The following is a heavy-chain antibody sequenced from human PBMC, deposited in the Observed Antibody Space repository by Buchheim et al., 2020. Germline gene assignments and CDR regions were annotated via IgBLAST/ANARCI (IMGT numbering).Heavy chain of an antibody. CDR2: ISGSGGST. CDR3: AKDLGRGIELFDY. Sequence: VQLQQWGAGLLKPSETLSLTCAVYGGSFSGYHWSWVRQAPGKGLEWVSAISGSGGSTYYADSVKGRFTISRDNSKNTLYLQMNSLRAEDTAVYYCAKDLGRGIELFDYWGQGTL. D-gene: IGHD6-13*01. V-gene: IGHV3-23*01. CDR1: GGSFSGYH. J-gene: IGHJ4*02.